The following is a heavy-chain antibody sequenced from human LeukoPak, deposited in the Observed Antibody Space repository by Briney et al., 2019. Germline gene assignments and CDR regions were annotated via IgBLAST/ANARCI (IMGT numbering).Heavy chain of an antibody. CDR1: GFTFSSYA. J-gene: IGHJ6*02. V-gene: IGHV3-30-3*01. Sequence: GGSLRLSCAASGFTFSSYAMHWVRQAPGKGLEWVAVISYDGSNKYYADSVKGRFTISRDNSKNTLYLQMNSLRAEDTAVCYCARAVSSNYYYGMDVWGQETTVTVSS. CDR3: ARAVSSNYYYGMDV. CDR2: ISYDGSNK. D-gene: IGHD2-2*01.